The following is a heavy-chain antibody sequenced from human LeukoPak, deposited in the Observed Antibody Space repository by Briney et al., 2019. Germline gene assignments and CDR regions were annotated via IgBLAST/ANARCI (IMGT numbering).Heavy chain of an antibody. J-gene: IGHJ4*02. CDR1: GFTFSSYA. Sequence: PGGSLRLSCAASGFTFSSYAMSWVRQAPGKGLEWVSIISGSGDSTYYADSVKGRFTISRDNSKNTLYLQMNSLRAEDTAVYYCARGLSGYSSSLGYWGQGTLVTVSS. CDR3: ARGLSGYSSSLGY. CDR2: ISGSGDST. V-gene: IGHV3-23*01. D-gene: IGHD6-6*01.